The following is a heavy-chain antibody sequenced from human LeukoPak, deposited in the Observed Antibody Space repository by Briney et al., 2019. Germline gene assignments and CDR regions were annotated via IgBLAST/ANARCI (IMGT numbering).Heavy chain of an antibody. CDR2: MNPNSGNT. J-gene: IGHJ6*02. CDR1: GYTFTSYD. V-gene: IGHV1-8*01. CDR3: ARYYYGSESMDV. D-gene: IGHD3-10*01. Sequence: VASVKVSCKASGYTFTSYDINWVRQATGQGLEWMGWMNPNSGNTGYAQKFQGRVTMTRNTSISTAYMELSSLRSEDTAVYYCARYYYGSESMDVWGQGTTVTVSS.